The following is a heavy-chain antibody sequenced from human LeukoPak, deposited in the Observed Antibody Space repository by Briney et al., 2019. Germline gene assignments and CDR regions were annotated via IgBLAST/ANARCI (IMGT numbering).Heavy chain of an antibody. CDR3: ARVGADGSGFLFDY. J-gene: IGHJ4*02. CDR2: INHSGST. CDR1: GGSFSGYY. Sequence: PSETLSLTCAVYGGSFSGYYWSWIRQPTGKGLEWMGEINHSGSTNYNPSLKSRVTISVDTSKNQFSLKLSSVTAADTAVYYCARVGADGSGFLFDYWGQGTLVTVSS. V-gene: IGHV4-34*01. D-gene: IGHD3-10*01.